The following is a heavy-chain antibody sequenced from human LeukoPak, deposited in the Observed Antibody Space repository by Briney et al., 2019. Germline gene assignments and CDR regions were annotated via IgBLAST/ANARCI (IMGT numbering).Heavy chain of an antibody. D-gene: IGHD3-22*01. V-gene: IGHV3-11*01. CDR3: ATRGTYYYDNSGYWGFDY. J-gene: IGHJ4*02. CDR1: GFTFSDYY. CDR2: ISSSGSTI. Sequence: PGGSLRLSCAASGFTFSDYYMSWIRQAPGKGLEWVSYISSSGSTIYYADSVKGRFTISRDNAKNTLYLQMNSLRAEDTAVYYCATRGTYYYDNSGYWGFDYWGQGTLVTVSS.